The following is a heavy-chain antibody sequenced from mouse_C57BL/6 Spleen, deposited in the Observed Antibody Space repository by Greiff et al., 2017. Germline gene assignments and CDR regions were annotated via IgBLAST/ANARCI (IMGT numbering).Heavy chain of an antibody. Sequence: VQLQQPGAELVMPGASVKLSCKASGYTFTSYWMHWVKQRPGQGLEWIGEIDPSDSYTNYNQQFKGKSTLTVDKSSRTAYMQLSSLTSEDSAVYYCSRGRDEGFAYWGQGTLVTVSA. V-gene: IGHV1-69*01. D-gene: IGHD3-3*01. J-gene: IGHJ3*01. CDR1: GYTFTSYW. CDR2: IDPSDSYT. CDR3: SRGRDEGFAY.